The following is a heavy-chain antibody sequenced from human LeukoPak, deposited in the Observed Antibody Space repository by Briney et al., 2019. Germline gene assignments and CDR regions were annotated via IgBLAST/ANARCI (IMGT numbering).Heavy chain of an antibody. Sequence: SETLSLTCAVYGGSFSGYYWSWIRQPPGKGLEWIGEINHSGSTNYNPSLKSRVTISVDTSKNQFSLKLSSVTAADSAVYYCARGRSYYYGSGSLRGRTYYYGMDVWGQGTTVTVSS. CDR3: ARGRSYYYGSGSLRGRTYYYGMDV. J-gene: IGHJ6*02. CDR1: GGSFSGYY. V-gene: IGHV4-34*01. CDR2: INHSGST. D-gene: IGHD3-10*01.